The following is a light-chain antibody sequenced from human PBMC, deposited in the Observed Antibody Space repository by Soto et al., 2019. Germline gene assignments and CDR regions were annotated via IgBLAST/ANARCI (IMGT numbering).Light chain of an antibody. CDR2: DAS. J-gene: IGKJ3*01. CDR1: QDIANY. CDR3: QQYDELVPLT. V-gene: IGKV1-33*01. Sequence: DIQMTQSPSSLSASVGDRVTITCQASQDIANYLNWYQQKPGEAPKLLIYDASNVQAGVPSRCSGSGSGTDFTFTITNLQPEDVATYCCQQYDELVPLTFGPGTKVDIK.